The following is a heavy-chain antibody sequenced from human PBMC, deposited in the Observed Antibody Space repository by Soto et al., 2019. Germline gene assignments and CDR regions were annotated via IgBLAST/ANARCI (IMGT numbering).Heavy chain of an antibody. CDR3: ARAIVDWFDP. CDR1: GYTFTRSG. Sequence: ASVKVSCKASGYTFTRSGISWVRQAPGQGPEWMGWISSYNGDTNYAQTFQGRVTMTTDTSTSTTYMELRSLRSDDTAVYYCARAIVDWFDPWGQGTLVTVSS. D-gene: IGHD3-22*01. V-gene: IGHV1-18*01. CDR2: ISSYNGDT. J-gene: IGHJ5*02.